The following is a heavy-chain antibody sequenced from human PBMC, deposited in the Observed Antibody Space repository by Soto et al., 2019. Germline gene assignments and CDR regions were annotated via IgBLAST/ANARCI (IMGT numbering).Heavy chain of an antibody. V-gene: IGHV4-34*01. CDR3: ASLAVAGTDVAFDI. CDR1: GGSFSGYY. D-gene: IGHD6-19*01. Sequence: QVQLQQWGAGLLKPSETLSLTCAVYGGSFSGYYWSWIRQPPGKGLEWIGEINHSGSTNYNPSLKSRVTISVDTSKNQFSLKLSSVTAADTAVYYCASLAVAGTDVAFDIWGQGTMVTVSS. CDR2: INHSGST. J-gene: IGHJ3*02.